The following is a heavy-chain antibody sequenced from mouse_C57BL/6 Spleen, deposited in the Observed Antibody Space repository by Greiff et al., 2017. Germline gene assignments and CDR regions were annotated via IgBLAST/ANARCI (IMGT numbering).Heavy chain of an antibody. CDR1: GFTFSDYG. CDR3: AREDYDDGGYFDV. Sequence: EVQVVESGGGLVKPGGSLKLSCAASGFTFSDYGMHWVRQAPEKGLEWVAYISSGSSTIYYADTVKGRFTISRDNAKNTLFLQMTSLRSEDTAMYYCAREDYDDGGYFDVWGTGTTVTVSS. J-gene: IGHJ1*03. CDR2: ISSGSSTI. D-gene: IGHD2-4*01. V-gene: IGHV5-17*01.